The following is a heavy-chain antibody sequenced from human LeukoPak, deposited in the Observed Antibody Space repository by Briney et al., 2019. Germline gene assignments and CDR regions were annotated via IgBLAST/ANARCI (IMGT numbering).Heavy chain of an antibody. D-gene: IGHD6-19*01. CDR3: ARVGIAVAAYYFDY. V-gene: IGHV3-33*01. CDR1: GFTFSNYG. J-gene: IGHJ4*02. Sequence: GRSLRLSCAASGFTFSNYGIHWVRQAPGKGLEWVAVIWYDGSNKYYADSVKGRFTVSRDDSKNTLYLQMNSLRAEDTAVYYCARVGIAVAAYYFDYWGQGTLVTVSS. CDR2: IWYDGSNK.